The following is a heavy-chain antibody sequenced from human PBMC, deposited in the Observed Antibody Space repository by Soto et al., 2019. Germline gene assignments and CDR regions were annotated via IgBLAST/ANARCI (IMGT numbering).Heavy chain of an antibody. CDR3: ARGGPPPSNWFDP. CDR1: GFTFSDYY. V-gene: IGHV3-11*05. Sequence: GGSLRLSCAASGFTFSDYYMSWIRQAPGKGLDWVSYISSSNSYTNHADSVKGRFTISRDNAKNSLYLQMNSLRAEDTAVYYCARGGPPPSNWFDPWGQGTLVTVAS. CDR2: ISSSNSYT. D-gene: IGHD1-26*01. J-gene: IGHJ5*02.